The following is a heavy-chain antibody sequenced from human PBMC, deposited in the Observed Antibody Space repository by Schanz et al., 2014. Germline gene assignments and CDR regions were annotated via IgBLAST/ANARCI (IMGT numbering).Heavy chain of an antibody. Sequence: QVQLVQSGAEAKKPGASAKVSCQASGYTFAGHAVHWVRQAPGRGAEWGGRIHTGSGNTKYSQKFEGGVTITRNESASIFYKELSSLRYEETAVYYCARSLIAAAESWFDPWGQGTPITVSS. CDR3: ARSLIAAAESWFDP. CDR1: GYTFAGHA. D-gene: IGHD6-13*01. V-gene: IGHV1-3*04. CDR2: IHTGSGNT. J-gene: IGHJ5*02.